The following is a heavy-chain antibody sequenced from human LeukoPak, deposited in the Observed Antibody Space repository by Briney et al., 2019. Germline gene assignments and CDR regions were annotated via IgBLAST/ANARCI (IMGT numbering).Heavy chain of an antibody. Sequence: GGSQRLSCAASGFTLSSYGMHWVRQAPGNGLEWVAFIRYDGSNKYYADSVKGRFTISRDNSENTLWLQMTSLRAEDTAVYYCAKAPVRGVISHLDYWGQGTLVTVSS. CDR1: GFTLSSYG. V-gene: IGHV3-30*02. D-gene: IGHD3-10*01. J-gene: IGHJ4*02. CDR2: IRYDGSNK. CDR3: AKAPVRGVISHLDY.